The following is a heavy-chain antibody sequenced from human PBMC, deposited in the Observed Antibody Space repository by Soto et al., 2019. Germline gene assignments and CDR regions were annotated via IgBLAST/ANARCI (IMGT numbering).Heavy chain of an antibody. Sequence: EVQLVESGGGLVQPGGSLKLSCAASGFTFSGSTMHWVRQASGKGLEWVGRIRSKANSYATAYAASVKGGFTVSRDDSKNTAFLQMNSLKTEDTAVYYCTYCTTASCMDYWGQGTLVTVSS. D-gene: IGHD2-2*01. CDR3: TYCTTASCMDY. V-gene: IGHV3-73*01. CDR1: GFTFSGST. CDR2: IRSKANSYAT. J-gene: IGHJ4*02.